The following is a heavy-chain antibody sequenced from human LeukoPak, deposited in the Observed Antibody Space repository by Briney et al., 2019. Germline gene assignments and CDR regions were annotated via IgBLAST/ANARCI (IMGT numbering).Heavy chain of an antibody. V-gene: IGHV3-48*04. CDR1: GFTFSSYA. CDR3: ARQTYYYDSSGYYRNHYFDC. Sequence: GGSLRLSCAASGFTFSSYAMSWVRQAPGKGLEWVSYISSSSSTIYYADSVKGRSTISRDNAKNSLYLQMNSLRAEDTAVYYCARQTYYYDSSGYYRNHYFDCWGQGTPVTVSS. CDR2: ISSSSSTI. D-gene: IGHD3-22*01. J-gene: IGHJ4*02.